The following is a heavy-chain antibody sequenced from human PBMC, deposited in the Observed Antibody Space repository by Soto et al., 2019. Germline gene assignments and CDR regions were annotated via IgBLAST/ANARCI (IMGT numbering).Heavy chain of an antibody. V-gene: IGHV3-21*01. Sequence: GGSLRLSCAASGFTFSSYSMNWVRQAPGKELEWVSSISSSSSYIYYADTVKGRFTISRDNAKNSLYLQMNSLRAEDTAVYYFARLDDDIVVVPSYYYYYYMDVWGKGTTVTVSS. CDR2: ISSSSSYI. J-gene: IGHJ6*03. CDR3: ARLDDDIVVVPSYYYYYYMDV. D-gene: IGHD2-2*01. CDR1: GFTFSSYS.